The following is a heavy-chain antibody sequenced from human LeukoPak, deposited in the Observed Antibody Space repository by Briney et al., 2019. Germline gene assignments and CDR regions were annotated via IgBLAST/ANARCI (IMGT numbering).Heavy chain of an antibody. CDR3: VRDSQDYSNYYYYYYGMDV. CDR2: ISSSRSTI. D-gene: IGHD4-11*01. Sequence: PGGSLRLSCAGSGFAFNTYSMNWVRQAPGKGLEWVSYISSSRSTIYYADSVKGRFTVSRDNSKNSLFLQMNTLRDEDTAVYYCVRDSQDYSNYYYYYYGMDVWGQGTTVTVSS. J-gene: IGHJ6*02. V-gene: IGHV3-48*02. CDR1: GFAFNTYS.